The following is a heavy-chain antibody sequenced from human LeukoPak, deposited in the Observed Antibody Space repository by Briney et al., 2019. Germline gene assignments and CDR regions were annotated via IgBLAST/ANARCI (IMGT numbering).Heavy chain of an antibody. D-gene: IGHD6-19*01. V-gene: IGHV4-30-2*01. J-gene: IGHJ5*02. CDR1: GGSISSGGYY. CDR2: IYHSGST. CDR3: ARGGIAVAVFDP. Sequence: SETLSLTRTVSGGSISSGGYYWSWIRQPPGKGLEWIGYIYHSGSTYYNPSLKSRVTMSVDRSKNQFSLKLSSVTTADTAVYYCARGGIAVAVFDPWGQGTLVTVSS.